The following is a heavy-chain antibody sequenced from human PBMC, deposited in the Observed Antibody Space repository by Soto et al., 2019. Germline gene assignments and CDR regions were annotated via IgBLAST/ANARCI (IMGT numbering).Heavy chain of an antibody. D-gene: IGHD3-10*01. CDR3: AREFYGSGI. V-gene: IGHV3-74*01. J-gene: IGHJ4*02. CDR2: INSDGAIT. CDR1: GFTFSSYW. Sequence: EVQLVESGGALIQPGGSLRISCAASGFTFSSYWMFWVRQAPSTGLMWVSRINSDGAITDYADSVRGRFTISRDNAKNTLYPQLNSLRAEDTAVYYCAREFYGSGIWGQGTLVTVSS.